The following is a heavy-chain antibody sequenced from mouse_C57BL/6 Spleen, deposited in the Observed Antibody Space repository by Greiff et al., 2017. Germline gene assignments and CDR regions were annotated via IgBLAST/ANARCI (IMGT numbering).Heavy chain of an antibody. CDR3: ARNYVVEGAWFAY. V-gene: IGHV2-2*01. D-gene: IGHD1-1*01. Sequence: VMLVESGPGLVQPSQSLSITCTVSGFSLTSYGVHWVRQSPGKGLEWLGVIWSGGSTDYNAAFISRLSISKDNSKSQVFFKMNSLQADDTAIYYCARNYVVEGAWFAYWGQGTLVTVSA. CDR2: IWSGGST. J-gene: IGHJ3*01. CDR1: GFSLTSYG.